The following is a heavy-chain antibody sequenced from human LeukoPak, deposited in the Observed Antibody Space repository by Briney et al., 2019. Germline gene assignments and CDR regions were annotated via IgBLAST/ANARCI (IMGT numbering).Heavy chain of an antibody. CDR2: IKKDGSEK. Sequence: PGGSLRLSCAASGFTFSSYWMSWVRQAPGKGLEWVANIKKDGSEKYYVDAVKGRFTISRDNAKTSLYLQMNSLRAEDTAVYYCARGVEGYCTNGVCPPGVYYYYYMDVWGKGTTVTVSS. CDR3: ARGVEGYCTNGVCPPGVYYYYYMDV. CDR1: GFTFSSYW. D-gene: IGHD2-8*01. V-gene: IGHV3-7*01. J-gene: IGHJ6*03.